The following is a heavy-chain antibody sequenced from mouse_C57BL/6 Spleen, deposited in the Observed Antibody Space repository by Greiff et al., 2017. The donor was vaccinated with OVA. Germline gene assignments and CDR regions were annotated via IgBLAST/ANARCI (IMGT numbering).Heavy chain of an antibody. CDR3: ARWTTAHYFDY. D-gene: IGHD1-2*01. V-gene: IGHV1-66*01. J-gene: IGHJ2*01. Sequence: VQLQQSGPELVKPGASVKISCKASGYSFTSYYIHWVKQRPGQGLEWIGWIYPGSGNTKYNEKFKGKATLTADPSSSTAYMQLSSLTSEDSAVYYCARWTTAHYFDYWGQGTTLTVSS. CDR1: GYSFTSYY. CDR2: IYPGSGNT.